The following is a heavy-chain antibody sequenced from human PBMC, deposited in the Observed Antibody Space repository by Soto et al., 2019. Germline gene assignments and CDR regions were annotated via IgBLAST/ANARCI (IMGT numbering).Heavy chain of an antibody. Sequence: PGESLKISCKGSGYSFTSYWISWVRQMPGKGLEWMGRIDPSDSYTSYSPSFQGHVTISADKSISTAYLQWSSLKASDTAMYYCARAGGGNYYDSSGYPLDYYYYGMDVWGQGTTVTVS. CDR3: ARAGGGNYYDSSGYPLDYYYYGMDV. D-gene: IGHD3-22*01. CDR2: IDPSDSYT. CDR1: GYSFTSYW. J-gene: IGHJ6*02. V-gene: IGHV5-10-1*01.